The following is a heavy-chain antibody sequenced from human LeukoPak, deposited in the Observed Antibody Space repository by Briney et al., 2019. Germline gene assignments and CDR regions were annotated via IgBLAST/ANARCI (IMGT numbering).Heavy chain of an antibody. D-gene: IGHD1-26*01. J-gene: IGHJ3*02. CDR2: INPNSGGT. V-gene: IGHV1-2*02. Sequence: ASVKVSCKASGYTFTGYYMHWVRQAPGQGLEWMGWINPNSGGTNYAQKFQGRVTMTRDTSISTAYMELSRLRSDDTAVYYCARDGGELLPGDAFGIWGQGTMVTVSS. CDR3: ARDGGELLPGDAFGI. CDR1: GYTFTGYY.